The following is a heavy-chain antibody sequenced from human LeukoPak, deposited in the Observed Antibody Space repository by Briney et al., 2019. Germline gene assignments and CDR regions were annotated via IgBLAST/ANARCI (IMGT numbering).Heavy chain of an antibody. Sequence: QPGGSLRLSCAASGFTFSSYAMSWVRQAPGKGLEWVSAISGSGGSTYYADSVKGRFTISRDNSKNTLDLQMNSLRAEDTAVYYCARFCEYCSGTSGFGPWGQGTLVIVSS. CDR2: ISGSGGST. D-gene: IGHD2-2*01. CDR1: GFTFSSYA. J-gene: IGHJ5*02. V-gene: IGHV3-23*01. CDR3: ARFCEYCSGTSGFGP.